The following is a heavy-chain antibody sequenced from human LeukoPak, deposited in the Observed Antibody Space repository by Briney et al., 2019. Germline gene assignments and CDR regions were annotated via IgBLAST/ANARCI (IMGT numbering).Heavy chain of an antibody. Sequence: PGGSLRLSCAASGFTFSSYSMNWVRQAPGKGLEWVSCISSSSSTIYYADSVKGRFTISRDNAKNSLYLQMNSLRAEDTAVYYCAGGQWLAVFDYWGQGTLVTVSS. CDR2: ISSSSSTI. CDR3: AGGQWLAVFDY. D-gene: IGHD6-19*01. CDR1: GFTFSSYS. V-gene: IGHV3-48*01. J-gene: IGHJ4*02.